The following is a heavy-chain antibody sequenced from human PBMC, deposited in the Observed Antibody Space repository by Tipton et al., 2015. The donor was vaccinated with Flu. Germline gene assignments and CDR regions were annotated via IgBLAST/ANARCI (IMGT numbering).Heavy chain of an antibody. V-gene: IGHV1-2*02. Sequence: PGASVKVSCKASGYTFTGYYMHWVRQAPGQGLEWMGWINPNSGGTNYAQKFQGRVTMTRDTSISTAYMELSRLRSDDTAVYYCARDWEYSSSWYRVDYWGQGTLVTVSS. D-gene: IGHD6-13*01. CDR2: INPNSGGT. CDR1: GYTFTGYY. CDR3: ARDWEYSSSWYRVDY. J-gene: IGHJ4*02.